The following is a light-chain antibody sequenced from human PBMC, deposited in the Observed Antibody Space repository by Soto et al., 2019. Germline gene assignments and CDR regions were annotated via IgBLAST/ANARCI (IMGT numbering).Light chain of an antibody. CDR1: QTITNY. CDR3: QQSYSSPWT. CDR2: AAS. J-gene: IGKJ1*01. Sequence: DNQMTQSPSSLSAAVGDRVTITCRASQTITNYLNWYQQKPGKAPKLLIYAASTLLSGVPARFSGGGSGTDFTLIIDSLQPEDFATYYCQQSYSSPWTFGQGTKVEIK. V-gene: IGKV1-39*01.